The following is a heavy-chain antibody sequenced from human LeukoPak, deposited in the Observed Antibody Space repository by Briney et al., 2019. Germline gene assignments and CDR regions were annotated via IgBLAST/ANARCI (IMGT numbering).Heavy chain of an antibody. CDR2: IHYSGST. CDR1: GGSISSSNYY. V-gene: IGHV4-31*03. Sequence: PSQTLSLTCTVSGGSISSSNYYWSWVRQHPGKGLEWIGFIHYSGSTFYNPSLKSRVTISIDASKNQFSLRLTSVTAADTAVYYCTRGGELMNYWGQGTLVTVSS. J-gene: IGHJ4*02. D-gene: IGHD1-26*01. CDR3: TRGGELMNY.